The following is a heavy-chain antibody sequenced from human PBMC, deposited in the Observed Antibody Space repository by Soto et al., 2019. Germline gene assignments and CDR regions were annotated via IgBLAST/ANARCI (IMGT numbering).Heavy chain of an antibody. Sequence: ASVKVSCKASGYTFTSYDISWVRQATGQGLEWMGWMNPNSGNTGYAQKFQGRVTMTRNTSISTAYMELSSLRSEDTALYYCAKDRPRRTSGYFFDYWGQGTPVTVSS. CDR1: GYTFTSYD. CDR2: MNPNSGNT. V-gene: IGHV1-8*01. CDR3: AKDRPRRTSGYFFDY. J-gene: IGHJ4*02. D-gene: IGHD1-1*01.